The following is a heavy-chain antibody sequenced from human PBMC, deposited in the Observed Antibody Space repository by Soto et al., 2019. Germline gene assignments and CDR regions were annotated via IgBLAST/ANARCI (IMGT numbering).Heavy chain of an antibody. CDR3: ARLNTIIQGDLSPYTGLDV. Sequence: DEQLVESGGGLVQSGGSLRLSCEASGFTLKSYEVNWVRHAPGKGLEWISYITSSTRTTYYADSVNGRFTISRDNARTSVHLQMNSLRVEDTAIYYSARLNTIIQGDLSPYTGLDVLCQGPTLTVPS. D-gene: IGHD3-10*01. CDR1: GFTLKSYE. V-gene: IGHV3-48*03. CDR2: ITSSTRTT. J-gene: IGHJ6*02.